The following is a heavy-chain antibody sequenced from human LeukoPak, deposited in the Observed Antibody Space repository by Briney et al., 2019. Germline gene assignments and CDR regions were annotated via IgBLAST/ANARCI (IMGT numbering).Heavy chain of an antibody. CDR1: GFTFSSYE. CDR3: ARADPGDSLDY. CDR2: ISSSGTSM. J-gene: IGHJ4*02. V-gene: IGHV3-48*03. Sequence: GGSLRLSCAASGFTFSSYETNWVRQAPGKGLEWISYISSSGTSMYYTDSVKGRFTISRDNARNSVFLQMDGLRAEDTAFYYCARADPGDSLDYWGQGTLVTVSS. D-gene: IGHD3-16*01.